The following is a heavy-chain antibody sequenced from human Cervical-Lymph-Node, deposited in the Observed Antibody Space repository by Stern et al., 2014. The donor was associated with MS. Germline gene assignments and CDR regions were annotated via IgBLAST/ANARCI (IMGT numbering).Heavy chain of an antibody. J-gene: IGHJ5*02. D-gene: IGHD6-19*01. Sequence: VQLVESGGGVVPPGRSLRLSCVASGFTFSNYAMHWVRQAPGKGLEWVAVISYDGSNTYYADSVKGRFTISRDNSKNTLYLQMYSLRAEDTAVYYCARGVAGTGWFDPWGQGTLVTVSS. CDR3: ARGVAGTGWFDP. V-gene: IGHV3-30-3*01. CDR2: ISYDGSNT. CDR1: GFTFSNYA.